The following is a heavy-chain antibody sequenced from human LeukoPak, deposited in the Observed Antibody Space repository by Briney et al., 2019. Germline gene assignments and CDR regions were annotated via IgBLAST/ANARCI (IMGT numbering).Heavy chain of an antibody. CDR2: ISGSGGST. Sequence: GGSLRLSCAASGFTFSDYAMSWVRQAPGKGLEWVSTISGSGGSTYYADSVKGRFTISRDNSKNTLYLRVSSLRAEDTAVYFCAKSVFHIMTDYYFALDVWGQGTTVTVSS. V-gene: IGHV3-23*01. CDR3: AKSVFHIMTDYYFALDV. CDR1: GFTFSDYA. J-gene: IGHJ6*02. D-gene: IGHD3-9*01.